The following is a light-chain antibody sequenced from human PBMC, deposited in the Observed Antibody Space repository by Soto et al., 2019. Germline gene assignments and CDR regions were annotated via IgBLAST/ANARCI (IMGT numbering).Light chain of an antibody. V-gene: IGKV3D-15*01. CDR2: GAS. Sequence: EIVMTQSPATLSVSPGERATLSCRASQSVSSNVAWYQQKPGQAPRLLIYGASTSATGIPARFSGSGSGTEFTLTISSLQSEDFAVFYCQQYNNWPLTFGGGTKVEIK. CDR1: QSVSSN. CDR3: QQYNNWPLT. J-gene: IGKJ4*01.